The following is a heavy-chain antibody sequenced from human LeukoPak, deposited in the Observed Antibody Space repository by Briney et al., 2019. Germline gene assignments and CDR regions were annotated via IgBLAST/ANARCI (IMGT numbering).Heavy chain of an antibody. J-gene: IGHJ4*02. Sequence: PGGSLRLSCAASGFTFRSYWMSWVRQAAGKGLAWVANINQGGSVQYYMDSVKRRFTISRDDAKNSLYVQMNSLRDEDTAVYYCARVEYSGWNLEYWGQGTLVTVSS. V-gene: IGHV3-7*01. CDR3: ARVEYSGWNLEY. D-gene: IGHD5-12*01. CDR2: INQGGSVQ. CDR1: GFTFRSYW.